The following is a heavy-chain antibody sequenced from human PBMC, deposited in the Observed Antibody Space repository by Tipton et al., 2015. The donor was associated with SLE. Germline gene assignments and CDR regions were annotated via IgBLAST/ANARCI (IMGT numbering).Heavy chain of an antibody. Sequence: TLSLTCTVSGASLSSGDYFWSWIRQSAGKGLEWIGRIYTTGSTHYNPSLQSRVSMSVDTSKNQFSLKLRSMTAADTAIYYCAKADGVVGGQVPYWYFDLWGRGTLVTVSS. D-gene: IGHD1-26*01. V-gene: IGHV4-61*02. CDR3: AKADGVVGGQVPYWYFDL. CDR2: IYTTGST. J-gene: IGHJ2*01. CDR1: GASLSSGDYF.